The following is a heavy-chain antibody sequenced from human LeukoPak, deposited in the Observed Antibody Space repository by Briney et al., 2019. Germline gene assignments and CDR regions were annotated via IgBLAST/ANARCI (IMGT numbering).Heavy chain of an antibody. CDR2: ISAYNGNT. CDR3: ARDGDGVCLY. J-gene: IGHJ4*02. V-gene: IGHV1-18*01. CDR1: GYTFTSYG. D-gene: IGHD2-8*01. Sequence: ASVQVSCQASGYTFTSYGISWVRQAPGQGLEWMGWISAYNGNTNYAQNLQGRVTMTTDTSTRTAYMELRSLRSDDTAVYYCARDGDGVCLYWGQGTLVTVSS.